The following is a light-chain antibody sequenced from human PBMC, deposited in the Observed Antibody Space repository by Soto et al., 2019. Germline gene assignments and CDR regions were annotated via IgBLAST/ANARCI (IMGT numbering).Light chain of an antibody. CDR1: SSDVGAYNY. CDR2: EVN. Sequence: QSALTQPPSASGSPGQSVTISCTGTSSDVGAYNYVSWYQQYPGKVPRLMIYEVNKRPSGVPDRFSGSKSGNTASLTVSGLQAEDEADYYCTSYAGDNNVFGTGTKLTVL. J-gene: IGLJ1*01. CDR3: TSYAGDNNV. V-gene: IGLV2-8*01.